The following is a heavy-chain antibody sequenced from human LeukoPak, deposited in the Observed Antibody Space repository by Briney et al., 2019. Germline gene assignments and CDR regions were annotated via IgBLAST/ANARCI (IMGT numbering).Heavy chain of an antibody. Sequence: GASVKVSCKASGYTFTGYYMHWVRQAPGQGLEWMGWINPNSGGTNYAQKFQGRVTMTRDTSISTAYMELSRLRSDDTAVYYCARLPETDDYGDYVFDYWGQGTLVTVSS. CDR1: GYTFTGYY. D-gene: IGHD4-17*01. CDR3: ARLPETDDYGDYVFDY. V-gene: IGHV1-2*02. J-gene: IGHJ4*02. CDR2: INPNSGGT.